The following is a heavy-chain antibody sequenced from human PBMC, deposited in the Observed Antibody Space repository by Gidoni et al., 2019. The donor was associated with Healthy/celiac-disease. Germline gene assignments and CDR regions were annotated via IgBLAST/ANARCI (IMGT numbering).Heavy chain of an antibody. CDR1: GFTVSSNY. J-gene: IGHJ1*01. Sequence: EVQLVESGGGLVQPGGSLRLSCAASGFTVSSNYMSWVRQAPGKGLEWVSVIYSGGSTYYADSVKGRFTISRDNSKNTLYLQMNSLRAEDTAVYYCARDMYYYDSSGYTHWGQGTLVTVSS. CDR3: ARDMYYYDSSGYTH. D-gene: IGHD3-22*01. CDR2: IYSGGST. V-gene: IGHV3-66*02.